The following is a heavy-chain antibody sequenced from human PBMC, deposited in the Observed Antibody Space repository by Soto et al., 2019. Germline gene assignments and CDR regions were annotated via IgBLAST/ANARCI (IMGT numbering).Heavy chain of an antibody. J-gene: IGHJ5*02. D-gene: IGHD6-13*01. Sequence: PSETLSLTCSVSAGSISSYSWSWIRQPPGKGLEWIGYIYYTGSTNYSPSLKRRITKSVDTPKNQFSLKLSSVTAADTAVYYCSIWRISRISSSWYEGWFDPWGQGTLVTVSS. CDR2: IYYTGST. V-gene: IGHV4-59*01. CDR3: SIWRISRISSSWYEGWFDP. CDR1: AGSISSYS.